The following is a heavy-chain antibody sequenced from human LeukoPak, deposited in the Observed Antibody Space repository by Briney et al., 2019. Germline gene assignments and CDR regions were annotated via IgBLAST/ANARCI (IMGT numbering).Heavy chain of an antibody. V-gene: IGHV3-21*01. CDR3: ARDGGYCSSTSCYYGIDY. Sequence: PGGSLRLSCAASGFTFSSYSMNWVRQAAGKGLEWVSSISSSSSYIYYADSVKGRFTISRDNAKNSLYLQMNSLRAEDTAVYYCARDGGYCSSTSCYYGIDYWGQGTLVTVSS. J-gene: IGHJ4*02. CDR2: ISSSSSYI. CDR1: GFTFSSYS. D-gene: IGHD2-2*01.